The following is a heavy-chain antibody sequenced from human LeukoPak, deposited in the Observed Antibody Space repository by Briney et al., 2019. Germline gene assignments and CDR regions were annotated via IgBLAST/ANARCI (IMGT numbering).Heavy chain of an antibody. CDR3: ARDRAMDDY. J-gene: IGHJ4*02. CDR1: GFTFGSFW. Sequence: GGSLRLSCAASGFTFGSFWMGWARQAPGKGLEWVANINQDGSQKYYVDSVKGRFTISRDNPENSLYLQMNNLRAEDTAIYYCARDRAMDDYWGQGILVTVSS. V-gene: IGHV3-7*04. D-gene: IGHD5-18*01. CDR2: INQDGSQK.